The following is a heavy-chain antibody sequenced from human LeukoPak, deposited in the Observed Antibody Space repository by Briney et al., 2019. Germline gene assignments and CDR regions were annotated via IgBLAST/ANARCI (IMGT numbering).Heavy chain of an antibody. J-gene: IGHJ4*02. Sequence: GASVKVSCKASGGTFSSYAISWVRQAPGQGLEWMGRIIPIFGTANYAQKFQGRVTITADKSTSTAYMELSSLRSEDTAVYYCARDLRGAVTNYFDYWGQGTLVAVSS. V-gene: IGHV1-69*06. CDR2: IIPIFGTA. CDR3: ARDLRGAVTNYFDY. D-gene: IGHD4-17*01. CDR1: GGTFSSYA.